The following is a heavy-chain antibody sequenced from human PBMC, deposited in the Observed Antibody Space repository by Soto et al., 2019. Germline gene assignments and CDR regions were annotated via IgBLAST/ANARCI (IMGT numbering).Heavy chain of an antibody. Sequence: GRSKRVSSAASGFTFRMYAMSWVSQAQGKGLEWVSTFSGPGGGTSYAGSVKGRFTISRDNFKSTLYLQMSGLRAEDTAVYYCAKGKISTTTYTSFDSWGQGTLVTVS. CDR1: GFTFRMYA. D-gene: IGHD1-26*01. CDR3: AKGKISTTTYTSFDS. J-gene: IGHJ5*01. CDR2: FSGPGGGT. V-gene: IGHV3-23*01.